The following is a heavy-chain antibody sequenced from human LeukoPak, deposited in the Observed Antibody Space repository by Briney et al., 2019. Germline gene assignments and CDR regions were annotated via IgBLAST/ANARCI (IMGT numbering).Heavy chain of an antibody. V-gene: IGHV3-33*01. J-gene: IGHJ4*02. CDR3: ARDFELSH. D-gene: IGHD3-16*02. CDR2: IWYDGSSK. Sequence: AGGSLRLSCAAPGLTFSSYGMPWVRQAPGKGLEWVALIWYDGSSKHYADSVRGRFTNSRDNSKNTLYLQMNSLRAEDTAVYYCARDFELSHWGQGTLVTVSS. CDR1: GLTFSSYG.